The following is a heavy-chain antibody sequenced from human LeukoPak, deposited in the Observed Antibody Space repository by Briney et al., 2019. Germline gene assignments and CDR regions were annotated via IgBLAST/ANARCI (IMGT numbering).Heavy chain of an antibody. CDR2: IKSDGSST. CDR3: ARDGWGSSMGY. V-gene: IGHV3-74*01. Sequence: GGSLRLSCAASGFIFSSYWMHWVRQGPGKGLVWVSRIKSDGSSTSYADSVKGRFTISRDNAKNTLYLQMNSLRAEDTAVYYCARDGWGSSMGYWGQGALVTVSS. J-gene: IGHJ4*02. D-gene: IGHD3-10*01. CDR1: GFIFSSYW.